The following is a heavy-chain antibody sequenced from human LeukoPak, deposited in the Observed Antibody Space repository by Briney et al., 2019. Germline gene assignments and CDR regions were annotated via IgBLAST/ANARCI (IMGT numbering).Heavy chain of an antibody. CDR3: ARDHDSSGYYFQN. CDR1: GGSISSYY. CDR2: IYYSGST. V-gene: IGHV4-59*01. D-gene: IGHD3-22*01. Sequence: SETLSLTCTVSGGSISSYYWSWIRQPAGKGLEWIGYIYYSGSTNYNPSLKSRVTISVDTSKNQFSLKLSSVTAADTAVYYCARDHDSSGYYFQNWGQGTMVTVSS. J-gene: IGHJ3*01.